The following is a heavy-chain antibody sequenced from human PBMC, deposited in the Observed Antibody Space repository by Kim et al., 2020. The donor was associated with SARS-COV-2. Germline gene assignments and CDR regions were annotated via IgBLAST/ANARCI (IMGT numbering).Heavy chain of an antibody. CDR1: GGSFSGYY. Sequence: SETLSLTCAVYGGSFSGYYWSWIRQPPGKGLEWIGEINHSGSTNYNPSLKSRVTISVDTSKNQFSLKLSSVTAADTAVYYCARGLVYSSSPPNYWGQGTLVTVSS. J-gene: IGHJ4*02. CDR3: ARGLVYSSSPPNY. D-gene: IGHD6-13*01. CDR2: INHSGST. V-gene: IGHV4-34*01.